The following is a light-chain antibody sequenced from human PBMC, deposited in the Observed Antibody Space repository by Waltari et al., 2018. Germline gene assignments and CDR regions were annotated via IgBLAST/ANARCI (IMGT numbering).Light chain of an antibody. V-gene: IGKV2-28*01. Sequence: EIVMTQSPLSLPVTPGEPPSISCRSSQSLQHLTGYNYFGWYLQKPGQSPKLLIYLGSSRASGVPGRFSGSGSGTDFTLLISRVEADDVGVYYCMQARQTPFTFGQGTKLEI. CDR3: MQARQTPFT. CDR1: QSLQHLTGYNY. CDR2: LGS. J-gene: IGKJ2*01.